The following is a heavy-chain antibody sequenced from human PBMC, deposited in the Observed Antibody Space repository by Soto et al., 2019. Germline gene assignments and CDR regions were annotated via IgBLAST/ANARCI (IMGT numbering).Heavy chain of an antibody. CDR3: ARATTYYDYVWGSYNAFDI. CDR1: GGTFSSYA. D-gene: IGHD3-16*01. CDR2: IIPIFGTA. Sequence: QVQLVQSGAEVKKPGSSVKVSCKASGGTFSSYAISWVRQAPGQGLEWMGGIIPIFGTANYAQKFQGRVTITAEESTSTAYMELSSLRSEDTAVYYCARATTYYDYVWGSYNAFDIWGQGTMVTVSS. V-gene: IGHV1-69*01. J-gene: IGHJ3*02.